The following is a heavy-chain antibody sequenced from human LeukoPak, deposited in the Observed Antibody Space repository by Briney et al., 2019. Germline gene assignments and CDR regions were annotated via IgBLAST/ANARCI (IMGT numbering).Heavy chain of an antibody. J-gene: IGHJ4*02. CDR3: ARLGDGYNRGFDY. CDR1: GGSISSYY. D-gene: IGHD5-24*01. Sequence: PSETLSLTCTVSGGSISSYYWSWIRQPPGKGLEWIGYIYTSGSTNYNPSLKSRVTISVDTSKNQFSLKLSSVTAADTAVYYCARLGDGYNRGFDYWGQGTLVTVSS. CDR2: IYTSGST. V-gene: IGHV4-4*09.